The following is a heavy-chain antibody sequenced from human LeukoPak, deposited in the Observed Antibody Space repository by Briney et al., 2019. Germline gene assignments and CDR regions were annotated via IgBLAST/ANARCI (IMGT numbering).Heavy chain of an antibody. J-gene: IGHJ4*02. Sequence: ASVNVSCKASGYTFTGYYMHWVRQAPGQGLEWMGWINPNSGGTNYAQKFQGRVTMTRDTSISTAYMELDRLRSDDTAVYYCATNFDWLSYFDYWGQGTLVTVSS. CDR2: INPNSGGT. D-gene: IGHD3-9*01. V-gene: IGHV1-2*02. CDR1: GYTFTGYY. CDR3: ATNFDWLSYFDY.